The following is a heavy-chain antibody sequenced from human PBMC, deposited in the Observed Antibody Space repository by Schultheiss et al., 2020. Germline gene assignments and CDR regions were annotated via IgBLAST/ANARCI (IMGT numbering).Heavy chain of an antibody. J-gene: IGHJ6*02. CDR1: GFTFSSYG. Sequence: GGSLRLSCAASGFTFSSYGMHWVRQAPGKGLEWVAVIWYDGSNKYYADSVKGRFTISRDNSKNTLYLQMNSLRAEDTAVYYCARGSYGPYYYYYYGMDVWGQGTTVTVSS. V-gene: IGHV3-33*01. CDR3: ARGSYGPYYYYYYGMDV. D-gene: IGHD5-18*01. CDR2: IWYDGSNK.